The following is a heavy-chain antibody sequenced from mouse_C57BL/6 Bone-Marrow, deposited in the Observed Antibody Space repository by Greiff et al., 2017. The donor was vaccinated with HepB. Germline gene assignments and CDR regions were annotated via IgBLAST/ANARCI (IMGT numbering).Heavy chain of an antibody. CDR2: IYPRSGNT. CDR1: GYTFTSYG. D-gene: IGHD1-1*02. CDR3: ARWYPSMDY. Sequence: QVQLKESGAELARPGASVKLSCKASGYTFTSYGISWVKQRTGQGLEWIGEIYPRSGNTYYNEKFKGKATLTADKSSSTAYMELRSLTSEDSAVYFCARWYPSMDYWGQGTSVTVDS. V-gene: IGHV1-81*01. J-gene: IGHJ4*01.